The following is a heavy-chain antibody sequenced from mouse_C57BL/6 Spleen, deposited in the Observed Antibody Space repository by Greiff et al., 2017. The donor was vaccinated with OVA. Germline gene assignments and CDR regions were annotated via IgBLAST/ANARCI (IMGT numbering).Heavy chain of an antibody. CDR3: ARHQIITSGAMDY. V-gene: IGHV5-12*01. J-gene: IGHJ4*01. CDR2: ISNGGGST. CDR1: GFTFSDYY. D-gene: IGHD1-1*01. Sequence: EVMLVESGGGLVQPGGSLKLSCAASGFTFSDYYMYWVRQTPEKRLEWVAYISNGGGSTYYPDTVKGRFTISRDNAKNTLYLQMSRLKSEDTAMYYCARHQIITSGAMDYWGQGTSVTVSS.